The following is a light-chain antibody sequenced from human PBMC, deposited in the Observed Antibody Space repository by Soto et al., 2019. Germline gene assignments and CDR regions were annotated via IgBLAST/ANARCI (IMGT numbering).Light chain of an antibody. CDR3: CSYAGRYSWL. CDR1: SSDVGGYNY. Sequence: QSALTQPRSVSGSPGQSVTVSCTGTSSDVGGYNYVSWYQQHPGKAPKLMIYDVTERPSGVPDRFSGSKSGNTASLTISGLQAEDEADYYCCSYAGRYSWLFGGGTKLTVL. CDR2: DVT. V-gene: IGLV2-11*01. J-gene: IGLJ3*02.